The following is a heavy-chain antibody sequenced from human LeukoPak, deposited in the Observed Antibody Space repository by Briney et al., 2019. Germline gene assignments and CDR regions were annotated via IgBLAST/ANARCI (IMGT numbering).Heavy chain of an antibody. CDR1: GFPFSASA. CDR2: ILSTGTT. J-gene: IGHJ5*02. Sequence: GGSLRLSCAASGFPFSASAMTWVRQAPGKGLEWVSHILSTGTTYYADSMRGRFTISRDNSKNTLYLLMTSLRADDTAVYCCATVKYDYGDPVGWFDPWGQGTLVTVSS. V-gene: IGHV3-23*01. CDR3: ATVKYDYGDPVGWFDP. D-gene: IGHD4-17*01.